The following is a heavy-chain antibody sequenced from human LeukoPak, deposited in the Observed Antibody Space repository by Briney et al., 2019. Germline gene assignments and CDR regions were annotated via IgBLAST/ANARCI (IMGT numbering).Heavy chain of an antibody. V-gene: IGHV3-53*01. J-gene: IGHJ6*02. Sequence: GGSLRLSCAASGFTVSSNYMSWVRQAPGRGLEWVSVIYSGGSTYYPEPVKGRFTISRNNSKNTPYLQMNSLRAEDTAVYYCGKWYSSSWDYYYYGMDVWGQGTTVTVSS. CDR2: IYSGGST. CDR1: GFTVSSNY. D-gene: IGHD6-13*01. CDR3: GKWYSSSWDYYYYGMDV.